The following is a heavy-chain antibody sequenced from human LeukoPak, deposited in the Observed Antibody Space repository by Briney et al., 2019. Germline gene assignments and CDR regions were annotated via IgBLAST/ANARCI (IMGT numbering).Heavy chain of an antibody. CDR2: INPNSGGT. CDR1: GYTFTGYY. Sequence: ASVKVSCKASGYTFTGYYMHWVRQAPGQGLEWMVRINPNSGGTNYAQKFQGRVTMTRDTSISTAYMELSRLRSDDTAVYYCATFPLGTGVLVGPRCDYWGRGTLVTVSS. D-gene: IGHD4-17*01. CDR3: ATFPLGTGVLVGPRCDY. J-gene: IGHJ4*02. V-gene: IGHV1-2*06.